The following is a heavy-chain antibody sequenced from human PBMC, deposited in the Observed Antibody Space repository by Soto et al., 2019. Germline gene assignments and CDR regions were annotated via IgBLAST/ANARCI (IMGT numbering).Heavy chain of an antibody. D-gene: IGHD3-3*01. J-gene: IGHJ6*03. CDR1: GGSISSYY. Sequence: SETLSLTCTVSGGSISSYYWSWIRQPPGKGLEWIGYIYYSGSTNYNPSLKSRVTISVDTSKNQFSLKLSSVTAADTAVYYCARYNYDFWSGYPLHYYYYMDVWGKGTTVTVSS. CDR2: IYYSGST. CDR3: ARYNYDFWSGYPLHYYYYMDV. V-gene: IGHV4-59*01.